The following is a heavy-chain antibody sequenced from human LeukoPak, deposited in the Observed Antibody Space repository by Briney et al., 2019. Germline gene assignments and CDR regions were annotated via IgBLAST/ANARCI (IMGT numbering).Heavy chain of an antibody. D-gene: IGHD3-22*01. J-gene: IGHJ4*02. CDR3: ARDYPEKSYYYDSSGYYYVLDY. CDR2: INSDGSST. Sequence: QPGGSLRLSCAASGFTFSSYWMHWVRQAPGKGLVWVSRINSDGSSTSYADSVKGRFTISRDNAKNTLYLQMNSLRAEDTAVYYCARDYPEKSYYYDSSGYYYVLDYWGQGTLVTVSS. CDR1: GFTFSSYW. V-gene: IGHV3-74*01.